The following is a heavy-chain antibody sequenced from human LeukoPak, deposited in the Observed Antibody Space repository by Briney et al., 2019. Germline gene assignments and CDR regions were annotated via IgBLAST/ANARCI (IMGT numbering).Heavy chain of an antibody. D-gene: IGHD3-3*01. CDR2: MNPNSGNT. CDR3: ARGSRLGVVTDLHYYYYMDV. CDR1: GYTFTSYD. J-gene: IGHJ6*03. V-gene: IGHV1-8*01. Sequence: ASVKVSCKASGYTFTSYDINWVRQATGQGLEWMGWMNPNSGNTGYAQKFQGRVTMTRNTSISTAYMGLSSLRSEDTAVYYCARGSRLGVVTDLHYYYYMDVWGKGTTVTVSS.